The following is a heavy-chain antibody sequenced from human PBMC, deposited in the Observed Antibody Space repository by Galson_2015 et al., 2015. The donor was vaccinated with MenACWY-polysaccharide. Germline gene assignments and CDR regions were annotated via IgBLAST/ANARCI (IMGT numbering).Heavy chain of an antibody. Sequence: LRLSCAASGFTFSTYGMHWVRQAPGKGLEWVAVISYDGGNKWYAESVKGRFTISRDDSKNTLYLQMNSLKPEDTAVYYCAKGRGSEQWLVLDSWGQGTLVTVSS. D-gene: IGHD6-19*01. V-gene: IGHV3-30*18. CDR3: AKGRGSEQWLVLDS. CDR1: GFTFSTYG. J-gene: IGHJ4*02. CDR2: ISYDGGNK.